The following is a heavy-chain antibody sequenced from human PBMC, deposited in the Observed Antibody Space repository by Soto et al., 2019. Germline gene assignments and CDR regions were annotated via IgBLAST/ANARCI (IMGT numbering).Heavy chain of an antibody. V-gene: IGHV3-23*01. D-gene: IGHD2-15*01. CDR3: AKATVAAVTSSWFDH. Sequence: GGSLTLSCAASGFTFNSDAMSCFRQPPRKGRVWGLAISGSGGSTYYADSVEGRVTISRDTSKNTLSLQMNSLRAEDTAVYYCAKATVAAVTSSWFDHWGQGTLVTVSS. J-gene: IGHJ5*02. CDR2: ISGSGGST. CDR1: GFTFNSDA.